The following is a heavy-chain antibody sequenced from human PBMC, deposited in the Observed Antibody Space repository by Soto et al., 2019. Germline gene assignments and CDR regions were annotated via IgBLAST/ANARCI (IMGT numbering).Heavy chain of an antibody. Sequence: PVKVSCKASGGTFSSYAINWVRQPPGQGLEWMGGIIPIFGTANYAQKFQGRVTITADESTSTAYMELSSLRSEDTAVYYCASTYYYDSSYYGTHVGGEGTTVTVSS. J-gene: IGHJ6*04. CDR2: IIPIFGTA. CDR1: GGTFSSYA. D-gene: IGHD3-22*01. CDR3: ASTYYYDSSYYGTHV. V-gene: IGHV1-69*13.